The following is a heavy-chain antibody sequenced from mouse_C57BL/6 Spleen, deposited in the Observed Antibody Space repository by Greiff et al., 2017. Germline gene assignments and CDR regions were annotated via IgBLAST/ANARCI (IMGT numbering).Heavy chain of an antibody. CDR3: ARAYYSNYWFAY. CDR1: GYTFTSYW. Sequence: QVQLQQPGAELVKPGASVKLSCTASGYTFTSYWMQWVKQRPGQGLEWIGEIDPSDSYTNYNQKFKGKATLTVDTPSSTAYMQLSSLTSEDSAVYYCARAYYSNYWFAYWGQGTLVTVAA. V-gene: IGHV1-50*01. J-gene: IGHJ3*01. D-gene: IGHD2-5*01. CDR2: IDPSDSYT.